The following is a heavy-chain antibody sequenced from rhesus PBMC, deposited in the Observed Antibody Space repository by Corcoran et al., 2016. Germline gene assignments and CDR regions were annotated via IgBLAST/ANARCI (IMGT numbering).Heavy chain of an antibody. Sequence: QVQLQESGPGLVKPSETLSLTCAVSGGSISSSNWWSWIRQPPGKGLEWIGNIGGSSGSTDDNPSLKSRVTISKDTSKNQFSLKLSSVTAADTAVYYCARRWGDYYDEVFDYWGQGVLVTVSS. J-gene: IGHJ4*01. CDR2: IGGSSGST. V-gene: IGHV4-65*02. CDR1: GGSISSSNW. CDR3: ARRWGDYYDEVFDY. D-gene: IGHD3-34*01.